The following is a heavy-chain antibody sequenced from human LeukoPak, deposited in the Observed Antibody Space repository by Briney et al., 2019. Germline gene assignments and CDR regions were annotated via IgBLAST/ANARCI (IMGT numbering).Heavy chain of an antibody. CDR3: ARGTYYYDSSGYRPRSHAFDI. D-gene: IGHD3-22*01. V-gene: IGHV3-21*01. CDR1: GFTFSSYS. Sequence: GGSLRLSCAASGFTFSSYSMNWVRQAPGKGLEWVSSISSSSSYIYYADSVKGRFTISRDNAKNSLYLQMNSLRAEDTAVYYCARGTYYYDSSGYRPRSHAFDIWGQGTMVTVSS. CDR2: ISSSSSYI. J-gene: IGHJ3*02.